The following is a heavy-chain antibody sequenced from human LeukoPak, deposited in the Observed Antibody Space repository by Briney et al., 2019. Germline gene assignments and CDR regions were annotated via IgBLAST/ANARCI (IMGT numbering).Heavy chain of an antibody. Sequence: GGSLRLSCAASGFTFSDCYMTRIRQAPGRGLEWISYINGSSSDTKYADSVKGRFTISRDNAKNSLYLLMNSLRAEDTAVYYCARRGTTYCTVDSCHPNWFDPWGQGTLVTVSS. D-gene: IGHD2-15*01. V-gene: IGHV3-11*03. CDR2: INGSSSDT. CDR3: ARRGTTYCTVDSCHPNWFDP. CDR1: GFTFSDCY. J-gene: IGHJ5*02.